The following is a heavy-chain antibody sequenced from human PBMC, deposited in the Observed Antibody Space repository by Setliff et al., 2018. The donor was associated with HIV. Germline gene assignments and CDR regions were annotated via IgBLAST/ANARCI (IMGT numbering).Heavy chain of an antibody. CDR1: GGSISSYY. V-gene: IGHV4-59*08. J-gene: IGHJ5*02. D-gene: IGHD6-19*01. Sequence: SETLSLTCTVSGGSISSYYWSWIRQPPGKGLEWIGYIYYSGSTNYNPSLKSRVTMSVDTSKNRFSLKLNSVTAADTAVYYCARLNQQWLVRDSGSNWFDPWGQGILVTSPQ. CDR3: ARLNQQWLVRDSGSNWFDP. CDR2: IYYSGST.